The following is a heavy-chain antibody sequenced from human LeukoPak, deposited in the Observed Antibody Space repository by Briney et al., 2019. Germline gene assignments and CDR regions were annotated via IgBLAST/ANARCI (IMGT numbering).Heavy chain of an antibody. CDR3: AVLSYYDYVWGSYRAPPEYYYYGMDV. J-gene: IGHJ6*02. D-gene: IGHD3-16*02. Sequence: ASVKVSCKASGYTFTGYYMHWVRQAPGQGLEWMGWINPNSGGTNYAQKFQGRVTMTRDTSISTAYMELSRLRSDDTAVYYCAVLSYYDYVWGSYRAPPEYYYYGMDVWGQGTTVTVSS. CDR1: GYTFTGYY. CDR2: INPNSGGT. V-gene: IGHV1-2*02.